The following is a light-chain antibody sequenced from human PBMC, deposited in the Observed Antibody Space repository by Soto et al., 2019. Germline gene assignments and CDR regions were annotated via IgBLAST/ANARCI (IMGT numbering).Light chain of an antibody. V-gene: IGLV2-14*01. Sequence: QSALTQPASVSGSPGQSITISCTGTNSDIGAYNYVSWYQQHPDNAPKLMIYDVSNRPSGVSNRFSGSKSGNTASLTISGLQAEDEADYYCSSYTSSSLYVFGTGTKLTVL. J-gene: IGLJ1*01. CDR2: DVS. CDR1: NSDIGAYNY. CDR3: SSYTSSSLYV.